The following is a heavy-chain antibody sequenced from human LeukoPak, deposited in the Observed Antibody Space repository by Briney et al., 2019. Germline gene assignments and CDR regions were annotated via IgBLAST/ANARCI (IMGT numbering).Heavy chain of an antibody. Sequence: PSETLSLTCTASGGSISSYYWSWIRQPPGKGLEWIGYIYYSGSTNYNPSLKSRVTISVDTSKNQFSLKLSSVTAADTAVYYCARGGAAALHYWGQGTLVTVSS. J-gene: IGHJ4*02. CDR3: ARGGAAALHY. CDR2: IYYSGST. D-gene: IGHD6-13*01. CDR1: GGSISSYY. V-gene: IGHV4-59*01.